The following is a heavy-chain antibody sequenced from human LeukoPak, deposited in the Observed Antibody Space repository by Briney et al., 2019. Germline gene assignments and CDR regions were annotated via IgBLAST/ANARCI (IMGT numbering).Heavy chain of an antibody. CDR1: GGSFSGYY. D-gene: IGHD1-20*01. CDR2: INHSGST. V-gene: IGHV4-34*01. J-gene: IGHJ4*02. Sequence: SETLSLTCAVNGGSFSGYYWSWIRQPPGKGLEWIGEINHSGSTNHNPSLKSRVTISVDTSKNQFSLKLSSVTAADTAVYYCARGHRITGRPYFDYWGQGTLVTVSS. CDR3: ARGHRITGRPYFDY.